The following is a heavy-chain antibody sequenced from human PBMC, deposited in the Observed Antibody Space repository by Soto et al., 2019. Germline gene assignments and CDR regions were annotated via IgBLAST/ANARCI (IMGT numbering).Heavy chain of an antibody. CDR3: ARQMASSGSYRPADY. J-gene: IGHJ4*02. CDR2: IYPGDSDT. Sequence: GESLKISCKGSGYSFTSYWIGWVLQMPGKGLEWMGIIYPGDSDTRYSPSFQGQVTISADKSISTAYLQWSSLKASDTAMYYCARQMASSGSYRPADYWGQGTLVTVSS. V-gene: IGHV5-51*01. D-gene: IGHD1-26*01. CDR1: GYSFTSYW.